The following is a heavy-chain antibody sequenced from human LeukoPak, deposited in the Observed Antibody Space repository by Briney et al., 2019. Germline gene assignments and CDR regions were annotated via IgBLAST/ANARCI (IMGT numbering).Heavy chain of an antibody. D-gene: IGHD3-9*01. V-gene: IGHV3-74*01. CDR1: GFTFSSYW. CDR2: INSDRSST. CDR3: PSPSFDWLLRNWYFDL. Sequence: GGSLRLSCGASGFTFSSYWMHWVRQAPGKGLVWVSRINSDRSSTSYADSVKGRFTISRDNAKNTLYLQMDGLRAEDTAVYYCPSPSFDWLLRNWYFDLWRRGTLVTVSS. J-gene: IGHJ2*01.